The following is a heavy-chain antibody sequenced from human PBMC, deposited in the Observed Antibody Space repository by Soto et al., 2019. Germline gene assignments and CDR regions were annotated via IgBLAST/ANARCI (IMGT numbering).Heavy chain of an antibody. Sequence: ASVKVSCKASGYTFTGYYMHWVRQAPGQGLEWMGWINPNSGGTNYAQKFQGRVTMTRDTSISTAYMELSRLRSDDTAVNYCAREEPYYYDSSGYYDYWGQGTLVTVSS. CDR1: GYTFTGYY. D-gene: IGHD3-22*01. CDR3: AREEPYYYDSSGYYDY. V-gene: IGHV1-2*02. CDR2: INPNSGGT. J-gene: IGHJ4*02.